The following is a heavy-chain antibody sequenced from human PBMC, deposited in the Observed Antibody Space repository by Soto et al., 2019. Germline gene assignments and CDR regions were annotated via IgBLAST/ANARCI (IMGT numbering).Heavy chain of an antibody. D-gene: IGHD2-15*01. CDR3: ARGSYCSGGSCRIKTSPNYGMDV. Sequence: QVQLQQWGAGLLKPSETLSLTCAVYGGSFSGYYWSWIRQPPGKGLEWIGEINHSGSTNYNPSLKRRVTISVDTSKNQFSLKLSSVAAADTAVYYCARGSYCSGGSCRIKTSPNYGMDVWGQGTTVTVSS. J-gene: IGHJ6*02. CDR2: INHSGST. CDR1: GGSFSGYY. V-gene: IGHV4-34*01.